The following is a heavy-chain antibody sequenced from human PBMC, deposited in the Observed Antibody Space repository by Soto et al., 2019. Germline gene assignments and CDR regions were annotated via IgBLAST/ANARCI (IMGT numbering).Heavy chain of an antibody. Sequence: EVQLVESGGGLVKPGGSLRLSCAASGFTFSSYSMNWVRQAPGKGLEWVSSISSSSSYIYYADSVKGRFTISRDNAKNSLYLQMNSLRAEDTAVYYCASYYSHCYGMDVWGQGTTVTVSS. V-gene: IGHV3-21*01. CDR1: GFTFSSYS. D-gene: IGHD4-4*01. J-gene: IGHJ6*02. CDR3: ASYYSHCYGMDV. CDR2: ISSSSSYI.